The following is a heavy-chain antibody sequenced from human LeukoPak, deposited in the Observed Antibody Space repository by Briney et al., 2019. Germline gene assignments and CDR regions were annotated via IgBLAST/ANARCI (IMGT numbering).Heavy chain of an antibody. CDR3: ARRGYSYGSPPHYYYYYYMDV. D-gene: IGHD5-18*01. J-gene: IGHJ6*03. Sequence: GGSLRLSCTVSGFTVSSNSMSWVRQAPGKGLEWVSFIYSDNTHYSDSVKGRFTISRDNSKNTLYLQMNSLRAEDTAVYYCARRGYSYGSPPHYYYYYYMDVWGKGTTVTVSS. CDR2: IYSDNT. CDR1: GFTVSSNS. V-gene: IGHV3-53*01.